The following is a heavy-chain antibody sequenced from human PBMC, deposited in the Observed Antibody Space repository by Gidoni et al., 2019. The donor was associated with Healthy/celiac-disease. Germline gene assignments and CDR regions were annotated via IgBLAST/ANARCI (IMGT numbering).Heavy chain of an antibody. CDR3: AKAITYYYGSGSYS. CDR1: GFTFDDYA. D-gene: IGHD3-10*01. J-gene: IGHJ4*02. V-gene: IGHV3-9*01. Sequence: EVQLVESGGGLVQPGRSLRLSCAASGFTFDDYAMHWVRQAPGKGLEWVSGISWNSGSIGYADSVKGRFTISRDNAKNSLYLQMNSLRAEDTALYYCAKAITYYYGSGSYSWGQGTLVTVSS. CDR2: ISWNSGSI.